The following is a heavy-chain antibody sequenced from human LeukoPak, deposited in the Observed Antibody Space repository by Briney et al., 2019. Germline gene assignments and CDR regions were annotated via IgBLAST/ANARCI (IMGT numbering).Heavy chain of an antibody. V-gene: IGHV3-30*04. CDR1: GFTFSLYA. CDR2: MSFDGPNT. J-gene: IGHJ4*02. D-gene: IGHD1-14*01. CDR3: AKDALYGTLYTFDY. Sequence: GPSLRLSCAASGFTFSLYAMHWVRQAPGKGLEWVAVMSFDGPNTSHADSVKGRFTISRDNSKNTLYLQMNSLRAEDTAIYYCAKDALYGTLYTFDYWGRGTLVSV.